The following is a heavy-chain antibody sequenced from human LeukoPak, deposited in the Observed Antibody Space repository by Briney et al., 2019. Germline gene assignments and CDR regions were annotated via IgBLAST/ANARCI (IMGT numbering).Heavy chain of an antibody. Sequence: ASVRVSCTASGYTFTYYYMHRVGRAPGQGGEWLGLIIPDSGRTTYPPKFHGRLTMTRDTSISTAYIELSRLRSADPAVYYCAPGRWGVDYWGQGTLVTVSS. CDR1: GYTFTYYY. V-gene: IGHV1-2*02. CDR2: IIPDSGRT. J-gene: IGHJ4*02. D-gene: IGHD3-16*01. CDR3: APGRWGVDY.